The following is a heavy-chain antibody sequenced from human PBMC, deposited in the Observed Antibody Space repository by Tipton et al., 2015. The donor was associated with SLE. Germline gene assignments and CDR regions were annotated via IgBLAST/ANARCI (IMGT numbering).Heavy chain of an antibody. J-gene: IGHJ4*02. CDR3: ATSGVVVAYFDF. Sequence: QVQLVQSGPEVKEFGASVKVSCAASGFSIVDYPIHWVRQAPGQGLEWMGRINPNIGDTDYAQKFQGRVTMTRDTSINTAYMELSGLTSDDTAVYFCATSGVVVAYFDFWGQGALVTVSS. CDR1: GFSIVDYP. D-gene: IGHD2-21*01. CDR2: INPNIGDT. V-gene: IGHV1-2*06.